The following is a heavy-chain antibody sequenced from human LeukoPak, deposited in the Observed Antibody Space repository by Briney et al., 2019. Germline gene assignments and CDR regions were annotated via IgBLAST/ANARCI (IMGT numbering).Heavy chain of an antibody. CDR2: IKQDGSEK. CDR3: ARVVVTAIAQNAFDI. CDR1: GFTFSSYW. Sequence: GGSLRLSCAASGFTFSSYWMSWVRQAPGKGLEWVANIKQDGSEKYYVDSVKGRFTISRDSAKNSLYLQMNSLRAEDTAVYYCARVVVTAIAQNAFDIWGQGTMVTVSS. V-gene: IGHV3-7*01. J-gene: IGHJ3*02. D-gene: IGHD2-21*02.